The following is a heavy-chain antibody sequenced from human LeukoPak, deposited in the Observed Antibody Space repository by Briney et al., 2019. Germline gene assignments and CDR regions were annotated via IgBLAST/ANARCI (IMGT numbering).Heavy chain of an antibody. V-gene: IGHV1-2*02. CDR1: GYTFTGYY. Sequence: ASVKVSCKASGYTFTGYYIHWVRQAPGQGLECMGWINPNSGGTNYAQKFQGRVSMTRDTSISTAYMELSRLRSDDTAVYYCARGGSGSYFSWLDPWGQGTLVTVSS. J-gene: IGHJ5*02. CDR2: INPNSGGT. D-gene: IGHD3-10*01. CDR3: ARGGSGSYFSWLDP.